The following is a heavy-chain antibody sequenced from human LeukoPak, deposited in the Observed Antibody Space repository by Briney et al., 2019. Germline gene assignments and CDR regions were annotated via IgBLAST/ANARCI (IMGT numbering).Heavy chain of an antibody. Sequence: ASVKVSCKASGYTFTGYYMNWVRQAPGQGLEWMGWVNPNSGDTNYAQKFQGRVTMTRDTSITTAYMELSRLRSDDTAVYYCARAYTESYPYFVYWGQGTLVTVSS. CDR2: VNPNSGDT. J-gene: IGHJ4*02. CDR3: ARAYTESYPYFVY. D-gene: IGHD1-26*01. CDR1: GYTFTGYY. V-gene: IGHV1-2*02.